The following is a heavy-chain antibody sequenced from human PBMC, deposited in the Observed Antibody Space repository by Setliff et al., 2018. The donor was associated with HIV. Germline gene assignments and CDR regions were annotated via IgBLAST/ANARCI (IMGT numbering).Heavy chain of an antibody. D-gene: IGHD3-10*01. CDR3: ARVNTMVRGLDY. V-gene: IGHV4-61*08. Sequence: SETLSLTCTVSGGSISIGDYYWSWIRQPPGKGLEWIGNIFYSGSTNYNPSLKSRVTISLDTSKNQFSLKLSSVTAADTAVYFCARVNTMVRGLDYWGQGTLVTVSS. CDR2: IFYSGST. J-gene: IGHJ4*02. CDR1: GGSISIGDYY.